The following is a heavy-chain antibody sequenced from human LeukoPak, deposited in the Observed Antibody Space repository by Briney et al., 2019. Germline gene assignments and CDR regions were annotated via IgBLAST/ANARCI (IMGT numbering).Heavy chain of an antibody. J-gene: IGHJ6*02. D-gene: IGHD3-16*02. CDR3: ATYRVSHGMDV. Sequence: GGSLRLSCAASGFMFDDFAMHWVRQAPGKGLEWVANINADGSVEYLVDSVQGRFSISRDNAKDQLYLQMNSLRAEDTAVYYCATYRVSHGMDVWGQGTTVTVSS. CDR2: INADGSVE. V-gene: IGHV3-7*01. CDR1: GFMFDDFA.